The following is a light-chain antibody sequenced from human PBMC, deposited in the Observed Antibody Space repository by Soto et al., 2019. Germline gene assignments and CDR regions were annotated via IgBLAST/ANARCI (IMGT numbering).Light chain of an antibody. CDR1: QSVLYSSNNKNY. V-gene: IGKV4-1*01. Sequence: DIVLTQSPDSLTVSLGGRATINCRSSQSVLYSSNNKNYLAWYQQKPGQSPKLLIYWASFRESGVPDRFSGSGSGTDFTLTTSNLQAEDVAVYYCHQYLTNSWTFGQGTKVDIK. CDR3: HQYLTNSWT. CDR2: WAS. J-gene: IGKJ1*01.